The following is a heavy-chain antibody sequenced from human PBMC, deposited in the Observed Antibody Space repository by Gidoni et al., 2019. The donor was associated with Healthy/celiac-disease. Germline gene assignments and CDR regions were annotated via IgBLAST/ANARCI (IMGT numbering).Heavy chain of an antibody. V-gene: IGHV4-34*01. CDR2: INHSGST. D-gene: IGHD6-13*01. CDR1: GGSFSGYY. CDR3: ARRLAAAASVGYFDY. Sequence: QVQLQQWGAGLLKPSETLSLTCAVYGGSFSGYYWSWIRQPPGKWLEWIGEINHSGSTNYNPSLKSRVTISVDTSKNQFSLKLSSVTAADTAVYYCARRLAAAASVGYFDYWGQGTLVTVSS. J-gene: IGHJ4*02.